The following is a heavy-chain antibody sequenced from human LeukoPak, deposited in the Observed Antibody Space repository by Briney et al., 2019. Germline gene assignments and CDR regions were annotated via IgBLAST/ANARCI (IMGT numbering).Heavy chain of an antibody. Sequence: GGSLRLSCAASGFTFSSYEMNWVRQAPGKGLEWVSYISSSGSTIYYADSVKGRFTISRDNAKNSLYLQMNSLRAEDTAVYYCASYYYDSSGYLFDYWGQGTLVTVSS. D-gene: IGHD3-22*01. CDR2: ISSSGSTI. CDR1: GFTFSSYE. V-gene: IGHV3-48*03. J-gene: IGHJ4*02. CDR3: ASYYYDSSGYLFDY.